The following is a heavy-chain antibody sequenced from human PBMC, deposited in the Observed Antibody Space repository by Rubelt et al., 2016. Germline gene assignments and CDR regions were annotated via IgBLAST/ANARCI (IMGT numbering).Heavy chain of an antibody. CDR2: ISCDGISN. J-gene: IGHJ4*02. V-gene: IGHV3-30*03. Sequence: VQLLESGGGLIQPGGSLRLSCAASGFAFSSHSRHWDRKAQGTGLEWVAVISCDGISNTNADSVKGRFTVCRDKSRNTLWLQMSGLRDDDTAVYYCGRDDDWGQGTLVTVSS. CDR3: GRDDD. CDR1: GFAFSSHS.